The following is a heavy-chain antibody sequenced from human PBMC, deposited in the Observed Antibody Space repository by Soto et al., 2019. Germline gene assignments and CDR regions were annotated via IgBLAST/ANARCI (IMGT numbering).Heavy chain of an antibody. J-gene: IGHJ3*02. CDR1: GFTFSSYT. CDR3: VRDRRYAFDI. Sequence: GGSLRLSCAASGFTFSSYTMNWVRQAPGKGLEWLAYIRLSGSASYYTASVKGRFTISRDNAKNSLYLQMYSLTDEDTAVYYCVRDRRYAFDIWGQGAMVTLSS. V-gene: IGHV3-48*02. D-gene: IGHD3-3*01. CDR2: IRLSGSAS.